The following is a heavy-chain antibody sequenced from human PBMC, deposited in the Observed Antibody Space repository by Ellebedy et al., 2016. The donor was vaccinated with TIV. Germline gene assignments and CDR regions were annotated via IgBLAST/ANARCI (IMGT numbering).Heavy chain of an antibody. J-gene: IGHJ4*02. CDR2: ISGSGGTT. Sequence: GGSLRLSXAASGFTFSSYAMSWVRQAPGKGLDWVSVISGSGGTTYNADSVKGRFSISRDNSKDTLYLQMNSLRVDDTAVYYCAKAPGFSSSSYYFDSWGQGILVTVFS. V-gene: IGHV3-23*01. CDR1: GFTFSSYA. CDR3: AKAPGFSSSSYYFDS. D-gene: IGHD6-13*01.